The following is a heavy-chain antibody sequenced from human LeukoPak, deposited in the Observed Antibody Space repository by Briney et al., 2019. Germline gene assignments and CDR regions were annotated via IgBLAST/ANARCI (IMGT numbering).Heavy chain of an antibody. CDR1: GYTFTSYD. J-gene: IGHJ4*02. CDR3: ARVGIAVAGSDY. Sequence: ASVKVSCKASGYTFTSYDINWVRQATGQGLEWMGWMNPNSGNTGYAQKFQGRVTMTRNTSISTAYMELSSLRSEDTPVYYCARVGIAVAGSDYWGQGTLVTVSS. CDR2: MNPNSGNT. D-gene: IGHD6-19*01. V-gene: IGHV1-8*01.